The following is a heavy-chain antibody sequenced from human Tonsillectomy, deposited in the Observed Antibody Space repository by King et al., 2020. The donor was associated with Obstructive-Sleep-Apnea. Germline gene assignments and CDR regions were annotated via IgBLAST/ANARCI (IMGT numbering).Heavy chain of an antibody. CDR1: GYTFTSYD. CDR3: ARASVAEMATIRGDFDY. J-gene: IGHJ4*02. Sequence: QLVQSGAEVKKPGASVKVSCKASGYTFTSYDINCVRQATGQGLEWMEWMNPNSGNTGYAQKFQGRVTTTRNTSISTAYMELSSLRSEDTAVYYCARASVAEMATIRGDFDYWGQGTLVTVSS. D-gene: IGHD5-24*01. CDR2: MNPNSGNT. V-gene: IGHV1-8*01.